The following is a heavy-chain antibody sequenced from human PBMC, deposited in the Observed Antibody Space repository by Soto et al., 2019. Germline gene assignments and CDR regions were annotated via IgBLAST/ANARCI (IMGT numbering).Heavy chain of an antibody. V-gene: IGHV3-23*01. CDR1: EFTFSNCA. Sequence: GGSLRLSCAVSEFTFSNCAMSWVRQAPGEGLEWISGISASGGATYYADSVRGRFTISRDNSQNTLYLQMNSLRAEDTAVYYCVKDHGIAVAYTWASGECYWGQGTLVTVSS. CDR2: ISASGGAT. J-gene: IGHJ4*02. D-gene: IGHD6-19*01. CDR3: VKDHGIAVAYTWASGECY.